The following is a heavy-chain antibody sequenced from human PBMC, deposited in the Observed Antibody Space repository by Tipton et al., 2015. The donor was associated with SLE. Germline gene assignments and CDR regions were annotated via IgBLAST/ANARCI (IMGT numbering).Heavy chain of an antibody. CDR1: GGSFSGYY. CDR3: ARATEKLAARKAFDI. D-gene: IGHD6-6*01. J-gene: IGHJ3*02. V-gene: IGHV4-34*01. Sequence: TLSLTCAVYGGSFSGYYWSWIRQPPGKGLEWIGEINHSGSTNYNPSLKSRVTISVDTSKNHFSLKLSSVTAADTAVYYCARATEKLAARKAFDIWGQGTMVTVSS. CDR2: INHSGST.